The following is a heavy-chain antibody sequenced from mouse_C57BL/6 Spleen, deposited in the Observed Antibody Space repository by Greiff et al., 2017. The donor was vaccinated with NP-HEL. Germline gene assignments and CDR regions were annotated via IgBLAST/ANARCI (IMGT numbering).Heavy chain of an antibody. CDR2: IYPGDGDT. Sequence: QVQLQQSGAELVKPGASVKISCKASGYAFSSYWMNWVKQRPGKGLEWIGQIYPGDGDTNYNGKFKGKATLTADKSSRTAYMQLSSLTSEDSAVYFCARWGTTVVALYYYAMDYWGQGTSVTVSS. CDR1: GYAFSSYW. CDR3: ARWGTTVVALYYYAMDY. J-gene: IGHJ4*01. D-gene: IGHD1-1*01. V-gene: IGHV1-80*01.